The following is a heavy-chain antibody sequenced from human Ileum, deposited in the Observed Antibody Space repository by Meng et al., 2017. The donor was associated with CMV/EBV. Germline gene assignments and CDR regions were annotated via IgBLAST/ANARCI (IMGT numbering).Heavy chain of an antibody. Sequence: SGPTLVKLTQTLTLTCTFSGFPLTTAGMRVNWIRQPPGKALEWLARIDWDDDIFYSPSLKTRLTISKDTSKDLVVLMMTNVDTGDTGTYYCSRMFTYASGLFEYWGQGAQVTVSS. J-gene: IGHJ4*02. CDR1: GFPLTTAGMR. D-gene: IGHD3-16*01. V-gene: IGHV2-70D*14. CDR3: SRMFTYASGLFEY. CDR2: IDWDDDI.